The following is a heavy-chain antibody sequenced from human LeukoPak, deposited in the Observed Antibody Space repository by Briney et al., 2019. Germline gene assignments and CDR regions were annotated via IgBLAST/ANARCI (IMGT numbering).Heavy chain of an antibody. CDR1: GGTFSSYA. CDR3: AHQRRGVAVAPPGTFDY. J-gene: IGHJ4*02. Sequence: SVKVSCKASGGTFSSYAISWVRQAPGQGLEWMGGIIPIFGTANYAQKFQGRVTITADKSTSTAYMELSSLRSEDTAAYYCAHQRRGVAVAPPGTFDYWGQGTLVTVSS. CDR2: IIPIFGTA. V-gene: IGHV1-69*06. D-gene: IGHD6-19*01.